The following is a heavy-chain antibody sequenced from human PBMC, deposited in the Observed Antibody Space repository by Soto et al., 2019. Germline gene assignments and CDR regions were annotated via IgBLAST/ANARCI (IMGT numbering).Heavy chain of an antibody. V-gene: IGHV3-48*03. J-gene: IGHJ4*02. CDR2: ISSSGSTI. D-gene: IGHD3-22*01. CDR3: AKYYYDSSGYYYFDY. CDR1: GFTFSSYE. Sequence: GGSLRLSCAASGFTFSSYEMNWVRQAPGKGLEWVSYISSSGSTIYYADSVKGRFTISRDNAKNSLYLQMNSLRAEDTAVYYCAKYYYDSSGYYYFDYWGQGTLVTVSS.